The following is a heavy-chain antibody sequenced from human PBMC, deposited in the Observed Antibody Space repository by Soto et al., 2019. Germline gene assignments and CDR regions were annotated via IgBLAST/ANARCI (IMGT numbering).Heavy chain of an antibody. D-gene: IGHD1-26*01. V-gene: IGHV5-51*01. Sequence: PGESLKISCKGSGYRFTNYWIGWVRQMPGKGLEWMGIIFPGDSDTRYSPSFQGQVTISADKSISTAYLQWSSLKASDTAMYYCARQNIKIVVPAFVDAFDIWGQGTMVTVSS. CDR2: IFPGDSDT. CDR3: ARQNIKIVVPAFVDAFDI. CDR1: GYRFTNYW. J-gene: IGHJ3*02.